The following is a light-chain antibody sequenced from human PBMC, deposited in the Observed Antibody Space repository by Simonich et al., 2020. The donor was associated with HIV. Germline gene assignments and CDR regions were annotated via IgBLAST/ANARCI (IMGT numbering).Light chain of an antibody. CDR1: ESVSSN. CDR2: GAS. J-gene: IGKJ1*01. Sequence: EIVMTQYPATLSVSPGERATLSCRASESVSSNLAWYQPKPGQAPRLLIYGASTRATGIPARFSGSGSGTEFTLTISSMQSEDFAIYYCQQYNNWPGTFGQGTKVEIK. V-gene: IGKV3-15*01. CDR3: QQYNNWPGT.